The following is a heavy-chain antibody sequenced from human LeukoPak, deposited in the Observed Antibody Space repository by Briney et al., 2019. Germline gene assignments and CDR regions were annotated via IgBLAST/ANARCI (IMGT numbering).Heavy chain of an antibody. V-gene: IGHV4-30-4*01. CDR2: IYYRGST. CDR1: GGSISSGDYY. D-gene: IGHD3-3*01. J-gene: IGHJ3*02. CDR3: ARDWSGYGDAFDI. Sequence: PSQTLSLTCTVSGGSISSGDYYWSWIRQPPGKGLEWIGYIYYRGSTYYNPSLKSRVTISVDTSKNQFSLKLSSVTAADTAVYYCARDWSGYGDAFDIWGQGTMVTVSS.